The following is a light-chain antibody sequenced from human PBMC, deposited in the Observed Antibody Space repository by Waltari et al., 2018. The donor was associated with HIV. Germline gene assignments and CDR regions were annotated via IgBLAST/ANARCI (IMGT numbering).Light chain of an antibody. CDR2: WAS. V-gene: IGKV4-1*01. CDR1: RTGLYNSDNRNY. J-gene: IGKJ4*01. CDR3: QQYYTVRPT. Sequence: DIVMTQSPDSLAVSLGERATFNCRSSRTGLYNSDNRNYLAWYQQKTGQSPNVLIYWASTRQSGVPDRFSASGSGTNFSLTISSLQAADVAVYYCQQYYTVRPTFGGGTKVEIK.